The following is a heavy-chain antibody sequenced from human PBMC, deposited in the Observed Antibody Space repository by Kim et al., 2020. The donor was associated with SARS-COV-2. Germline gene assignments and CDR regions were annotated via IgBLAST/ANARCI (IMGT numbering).Heavy chain of an antibody. CDR3: ARRQLTSGGYYFDY. Sequence: GGSLRLSCAASGFTFSSHCMHWVRQAPGKGLVWVSPINSDGTTTSYGDSVERRFTISRDYANNTLHQQMNSLTAEDTAVYYCARRQLTSGGYYFDYLGQG. D-gene: IGHD6-19*01. CDR1: GFTFSSHC. CDR2: INSDGTTT. J-gene: IGHJ4*02. V-gene: IGHV3-74*01.